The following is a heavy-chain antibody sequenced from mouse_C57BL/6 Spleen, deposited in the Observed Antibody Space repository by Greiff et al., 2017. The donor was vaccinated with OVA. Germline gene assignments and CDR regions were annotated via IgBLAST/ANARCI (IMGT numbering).Heavy chain of an antibody. CDR2: ISAGGSCT. V-gene: IGHV5-4*01. CDR1: GFTFTSYA. J-gene: IGHJ2*01. Sequence: EVQLVESGAGLVKPGGSLKLSCAASGFTFTSYAMSWVRQTPEQRLVWVASISAGGSCTYYPDNVTGRFTISRDNAKNNQYLQMSHLKSDDTAMYYCARGGTWLGSYYFDYWGQGTTLTVSS. D-gene: IGHD1-3*01. CDR3: ARGGTWLGSYYFDY.